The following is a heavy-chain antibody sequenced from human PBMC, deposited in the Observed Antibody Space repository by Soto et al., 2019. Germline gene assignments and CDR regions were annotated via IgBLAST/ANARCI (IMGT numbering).Heavy chain of an antibody. J-gene: IGHJ6*01. V-gene: IGHV3-23*01. CDR3: AKADYDSSGYPLGYYGLDG. CDR1: GFTFSSYA. Sequence: GGSLRLSCAASGFTFSSYAMSWVRQAPGKGLEWVSATSGSGGSTYYADSVKGRFTISRDNSKNTLYLQMNSLRAEDTAVYYCAKADYDSSGYPLGYYGLDGWGQGTTVTVSS. CDR2: TSGSGGST. D-gene: IGHD3-22*01.